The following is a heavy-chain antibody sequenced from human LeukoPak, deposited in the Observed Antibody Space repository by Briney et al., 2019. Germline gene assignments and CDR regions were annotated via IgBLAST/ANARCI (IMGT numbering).Heavy chain of an antibody. D-gene: IGHD2-15*01. Sequence: GGSLRLSCAASGLTFSKDDFHWVRHAPGKGLEWVAAIGVTGDTYYADSVKGRFTISREDAANSLCLQMRSLGAGDTALYYCTKEFCGSRAACAGGSYYDFWGRGALVTVSS. J-gene: IGHJ2*01. CDR1: GLTFSKDD. CDR3: TKEFCGSRAACAGGSYYDF. CDR2: IGVTGDT. V-gene: IGHV3-13*01.